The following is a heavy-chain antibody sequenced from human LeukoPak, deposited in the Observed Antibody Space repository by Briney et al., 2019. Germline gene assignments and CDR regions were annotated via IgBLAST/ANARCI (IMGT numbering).Heavy chain of an antibody. D-gene: IGHD6-13*01. CDR3: ARPTPSGSSWDY. CDR1: GFTFSSSAM. V-gene: IGHV4-39*07. CDR2: IYYSGST. Sequence: GSLRLSCAASGFTFSSSAMNWIRQPPGKGLEWIGSIYYSGSTYYNPSLKSRVTISVDTSKNQFSLKLSSVTAADTAVYYCARPTPSGSSWDYWGQGTLVTVSS. J-gene: IGHJ4*02.